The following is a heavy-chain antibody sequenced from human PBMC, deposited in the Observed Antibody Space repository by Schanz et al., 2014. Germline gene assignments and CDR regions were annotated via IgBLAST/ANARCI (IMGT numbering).Heavy chain of an antibody. CDR1: GYSFTDYA. Sequence: QGQLVQSGVEVKRPGASVRVSCKASGYSFTDYAIHWVRQAPGQGLEWMGWISAFDDKTDYAQNFQGRLIMTTDTSTTTVYMELRGLRSDDTAVYYCARETTIITGGAFDVWGQGTIVTVSS. V-gene: IGHV1-18*01. D-gene: IGHD3-9*01. CDR2: ISAFDDKT. J-gene: IGHJ3*01. CDR3: ARETTIITGGAFDV.